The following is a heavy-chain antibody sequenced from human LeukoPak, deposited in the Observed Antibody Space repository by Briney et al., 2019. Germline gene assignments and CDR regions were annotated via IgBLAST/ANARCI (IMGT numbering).Heavy chain of an antibody. CDR2: IGAYNGNT. J-gene: IGHJ4*02. V-gene: IGHV1-18*01. CDR3: VRIRPYNWNIDY. D-gene: IGHD1-1*01. CDR1: GYTFTSYG. Sequence: ASVKVPCKASGYTFTSYGISWVRQAPGQGLEWMGWIGAYNGNTNYAQNLQGRVTMTTDTSTSTAYMELRSLRSDDTAVYYCVRIRPYNWNIDYWGQGTLVTVSS.